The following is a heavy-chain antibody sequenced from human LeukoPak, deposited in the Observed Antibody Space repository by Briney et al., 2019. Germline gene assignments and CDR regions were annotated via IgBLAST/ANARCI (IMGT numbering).Heavy chain of an antibody. Sequence: GASVKVSCKASGGTFSSYAISWVRQAPGQGLEWMGRIIPIFGTANYAQKFQGRVTITTDESTSTAYMELSSLRSEDTAVYYCARGESARAAFGIWGQGTMVTASS. CDR2: IIPIFGTA. CDR1: GGTFSSYA. V-gene: IGHV1-69*05. J-gene: IGHJ3*02. CDR3: ARGESARAAFGI.